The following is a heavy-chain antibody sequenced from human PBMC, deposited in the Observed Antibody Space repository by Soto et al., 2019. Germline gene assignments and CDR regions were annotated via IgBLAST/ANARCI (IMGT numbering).Heavy chain of an antibody. J-gene: IGHJ4*02. CDR2: IYFSGST. D-gene: IGHD6-13*01. Sequence: SETLSLTCSVSGGSMNGYYWSWIRQTPGQGLEWLGFIYFSGSTRYNPSLMSRLTISLDKSKRQFSMSLSSVTAADTAVYYCARSVATPGTNIDFWGQGTLVTVSS. CDR1: GGSMNGYY. CDR3: ARSVATPGTNIDF. V-gene: IGHV4-4*09.